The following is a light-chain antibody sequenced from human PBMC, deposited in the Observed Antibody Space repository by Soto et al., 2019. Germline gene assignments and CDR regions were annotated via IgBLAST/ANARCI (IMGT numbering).Light chain of an antibody. CDR2: GAS. CDR1: QSVTSTY. CDR3: QQYVSSPFT. J-gene: IGKJ3*01. V-gene: IGKV3-20*01. Sequence: EIVLTQSPGTLSLSPGERATLSCRASQSVTSTYLAWYQQKPGQAPRLLIYGASSRATGIPDRFSGSGSGTDFTLIISRLDPEDFAVYYFQQYVSSPFTFGPGTKVDFK.